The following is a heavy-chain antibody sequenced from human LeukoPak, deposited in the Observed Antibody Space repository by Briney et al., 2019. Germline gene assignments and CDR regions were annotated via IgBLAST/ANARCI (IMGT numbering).Heavy chain of an antibody. CDR1: GFTFTTYS. Sequence: PGGSLRLSCAASGFTFTTYSMNWVRQAPGKGLDWVSYISSSSSNIYYADSVKGRFTISRDNSKNSLYLQMNSLRAEDTAVYYCARDLCGYGATRFDYWGQGTLVTVSS. D-gene: IGHD4/OR15-4a*01. V-gene: IGHV3-48*01. J-gene: IGHJ4*02. CDR3: ARDLCGYGATRFDY. CDR2: ISSSSSNI.